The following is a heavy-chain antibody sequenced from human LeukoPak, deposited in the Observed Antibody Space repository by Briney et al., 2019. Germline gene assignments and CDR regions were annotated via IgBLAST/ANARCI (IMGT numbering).Heavy chain of an antibody. D-gene: IGHD3-10*01. CDR3: AKDYAYGSGSLKPEFDY. V-gene: IGHV3-30*02. CDR1: GFTFSSYG. J-gene: IGHJ4*02. Sequence: PGGSLRLSCAASGFTFSSYGMLWVRQAPGKGLEWVAFIRYDGSNKYYADSVKGRFTISRDNSKNTLYLQMNSLRAEDTAVYYCAKDYAYGSGSLKPEFDYWGQGTLVTVSS. CDR2: IRYDGSNK.